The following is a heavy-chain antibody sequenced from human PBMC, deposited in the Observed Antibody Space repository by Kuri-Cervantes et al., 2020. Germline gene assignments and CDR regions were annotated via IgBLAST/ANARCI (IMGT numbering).Heavy chain of an antibody. CDR3: ARGDDDYGDYEYYFDY. Sequence: GESLKISCAASGFTFSSYAMSWVRQAPGKGLEWVSAISGSGGSTYYADSVKGRFTISRDNSKNTLYLQMNSLRAEDTAVYYCARGDDDYGDYEYYFDYWGQGTLVTVSS. D-gene: IGHD4-17*01. CDR1: GFTFSSYA. J-gene: IGHJ4*02. CDR2: ISGSGGST. V-gene: IGHV3-23*01.